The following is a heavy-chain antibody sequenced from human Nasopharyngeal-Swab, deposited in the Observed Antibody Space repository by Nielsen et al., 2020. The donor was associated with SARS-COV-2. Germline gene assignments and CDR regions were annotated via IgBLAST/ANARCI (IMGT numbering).Heavy chain of an antibody. CDR2: IIPILGIA. CDR3: ARGYSSSWDFDY. D-gene: IGHD6-13*01. V-gene: IGHV1-69*04. J-gene: IGHJ4*02. CDR1: GGTFSSYA. Sequence: SVNVSCKASGGTFSSYAISWVRQAPGQGLEWLGRIIPILGIANYAQKFQGRVTITADKSTSTAYMELSSLRSEDTAVYYCARGYSSSWDFDYWGQGTLVTVSS.